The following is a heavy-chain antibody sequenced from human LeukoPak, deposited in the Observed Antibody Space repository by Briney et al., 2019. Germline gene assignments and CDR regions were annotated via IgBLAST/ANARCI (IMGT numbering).Heavy chain of an antibody. J-gene: IGHJ4*02. CDR2: ISWSSGSI. D-gene: IGHD5-12*01. CDR3: AKDSAHQWMNYFFDS. CDR1: GFTFDEYA. Sequence: PGGSLRLSCTASGFTFDEYAMHWVRLAPGKGLEWVSGISWSSGSIAYADSVKGRFTISRDNAKNSLFLQMNSLRAEDTALYYCAKDSAHQWMNYFFDSWGQGTLVTVSS. V-gene: IGHV3-9*01.